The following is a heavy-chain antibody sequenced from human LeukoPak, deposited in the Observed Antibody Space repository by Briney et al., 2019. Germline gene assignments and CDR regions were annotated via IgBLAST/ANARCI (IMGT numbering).Heavy chain of an antibody. J-gene: IGHJ4*02. CDR1: GFTFSSYG. D-gene: IGHD3-3*01. V-gene: IGHV3-21*01. Sequence: GGTLRLSCAASGFTFSSYGMSWVRQAPGKGLEWVSSISSSSSYIYYADSVKGRFTISRDNAKNSLYLQMNSLRAEDTAVYYCARAGGNYDFWSGYYYPTYYFDYWGQGTLVTVSS. CDR2: ISSSSSYI. CDR3: ARAGGNYDFWSGYYYPTYYFDY.